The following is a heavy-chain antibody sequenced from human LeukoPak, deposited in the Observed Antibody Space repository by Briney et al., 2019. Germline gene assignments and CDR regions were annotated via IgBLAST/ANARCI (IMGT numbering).Heavy chain of an antibody. CDR1: GGSISSYY. D-gene: IGHD6-13*01. CDR2: IYYSGST. Sequence: PSETLSLTCTVSGGSISSYYWTWIRQPPGKGLEWIGYIYYSGSTNYNPSLKSRVTISVDTSKNQFSLKLSSVTAADTAVYYCARAGSGIAAAGIFDYWGQGTLVAVSS. V-gene: IGHV4-59*01. J-gene: IGHJ4*02. CDR3: ARAGSGIAAAGIFDY.